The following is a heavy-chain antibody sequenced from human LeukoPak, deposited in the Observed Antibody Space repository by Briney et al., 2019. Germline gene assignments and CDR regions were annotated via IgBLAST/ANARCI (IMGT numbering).Heavy chain of an antibody. V-gene: IGHV3-7*01. J-gene: IGHJ4*02. CDR1: GFTFSRYW. D-gene: IGHD1-1*01. Sequence: GGSLRPSCAASGFTFSRYWMTWVRQAPGRGLEWVANIKEDGSENSYVESVKGRFTISRDNARNSLYLQLNSLRAEDTAVYFCARQRYSDYWGQGTLVTVSS. CDR3: ARQRYSDY. CDR2: IKEDGSEN.